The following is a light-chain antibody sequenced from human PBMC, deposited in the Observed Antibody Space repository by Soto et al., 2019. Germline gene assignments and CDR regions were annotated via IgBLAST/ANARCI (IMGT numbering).Light chain of an antibody. CDR1: SSNIGAGYD. J-gene: IGLJ3*02. V-gene: IGLV1-40*01. CDR2: GNS. CDR3: QSYDSSLSGWV. Sequence: QSVLTQPPSVSGAPGQRVTISCTGSSSNIGAGYDVHWYQQLPGTAPKLLISGNSNRPSGVPDRFSGSKSGTLASLAITGLQAEDEADYYCQSYDSSLSGWVFGGGTKLTVL.